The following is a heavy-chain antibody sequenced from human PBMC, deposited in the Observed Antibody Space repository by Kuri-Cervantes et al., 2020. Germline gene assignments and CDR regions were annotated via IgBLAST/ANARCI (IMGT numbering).Heavy chain of an antibody. CDR1: GFTFSSYG. V-gene: IGHV3-33*01. Sequence: GGSLRLSCAASGFTFSSYGTHWVRQAPGKGLEWVAVIWYDGSNKYYADSVKGRFTISRDNAKNSLYLQMNSLRAEDTAVYYCARDFPPHYSSSVPDAFDIWGQGTMVTVSS. D-gene: IGHD6-6*01. CDR3: ARDFPPHYSSSVPDAFDI. CDR2: IWYDGSNK. J-gene: IGHJ3*02.